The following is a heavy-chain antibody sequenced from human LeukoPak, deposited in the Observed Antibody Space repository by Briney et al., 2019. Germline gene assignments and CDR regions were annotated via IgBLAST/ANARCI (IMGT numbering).Heavy chain of an antibody. D-gene: IGHD1/OR15-1a*01. CDR3: ASQLGGTTFH. CDR2: IYSSGTS. J-gene: IGHJ4*02. CDR1: GDSFSTYY. Sequence: PSETLSLTCTVSGDSFSTYYWSWIRQPAGKGLEWIGRIYSSGTSNYNPSLMSRLSMSVDTSKNQFSLRLNSVTAAETAVYYCASQLGGTTFHWGQGTLVTVSS. V-gene: IGHV4-4*07.